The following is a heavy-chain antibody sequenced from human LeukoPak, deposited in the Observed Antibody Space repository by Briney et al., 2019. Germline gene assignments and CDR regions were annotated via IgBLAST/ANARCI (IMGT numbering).Heavy chain of an antibody. V-gene: IGHV3-23*01. CDR2: ISGSGGGT. D-gene: IGHD6-19*01. CDR3: AKGGWAGYWYFDL. CDR1: GFTFSSYA. J-gene: IGHJ2*01. Sequence: GGSLRLSCAASGFTFSSYAMSWVRQAPGKGLEWVSAISGSGGGTYYADSVKGRFTISRDNSKNTLYLQMNSLRAEDTAVYYCAKGGWAGYWYFDLWGRGTLVTVSS.